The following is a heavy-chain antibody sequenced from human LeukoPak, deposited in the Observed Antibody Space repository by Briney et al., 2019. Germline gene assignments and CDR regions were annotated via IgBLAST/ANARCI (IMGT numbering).Heavy chain of an antibody. V-gene: IGHV3-23*01. Sequence: PGGTLRLSCAASGFTFSSYGMSWVRQAPGKGLEWVSGISGSGGSTYYAESVKGRFTISRDNSKNTLYLQMNSLRAEDTAVYYCAKRGVYYDILTGQFEYWGQGTLVTVSS. D-gene: IGHD3-9*01. CDR3: AKRGVYYDILTGQFEY. CDR1: GFTFSSYG. CDR2: ISGSGGST. J-gene: IGHJ4*02.